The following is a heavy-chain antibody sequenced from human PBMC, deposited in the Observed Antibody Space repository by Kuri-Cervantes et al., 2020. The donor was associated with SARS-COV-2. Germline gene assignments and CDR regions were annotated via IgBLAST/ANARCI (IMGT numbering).Heavy chain of an antibody. CDR2: ISSNGGST. V-gene: IGHV3-64*01. CDR3: ARALPYYYDSSGYGDY. D-gene: IGHD3-22*01. Sequence: ETLSLTCAASGFTFSSYAMHWVRQAPGKGLEYVSAISSNGGSTYYANSVKGRFTISRDNSKNTLYLQMGSLRAEDMAVYYCARALPYYYDSSGYGDYWGQGTLVTVSS. CDR1: GFTFSSYA. J-gene: IGHJ4*02.